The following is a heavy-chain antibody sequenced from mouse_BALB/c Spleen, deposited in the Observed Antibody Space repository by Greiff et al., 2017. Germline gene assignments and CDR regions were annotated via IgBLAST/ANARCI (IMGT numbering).Heavy chain of an antibody. CDR2: IWTGGGT. V-gene: IGHV2-9-2*01. CDR3: VRDNGNYLFAY. D-gene: IGHD2-1*01. Sequence: QVQLKESGPGLVAPSQSLSITCTVSGFSLTNYDISWIRQPPGKGLEWLGVIWTGGGTNYNSAFMSRLSISKDNSKSQVFLKMNSLQTDDTAIYYCVRDNGNYLFAYWGQGTLVTVSA. J-gene: IGHJ3*01. CDR1: GFSLTNYD.